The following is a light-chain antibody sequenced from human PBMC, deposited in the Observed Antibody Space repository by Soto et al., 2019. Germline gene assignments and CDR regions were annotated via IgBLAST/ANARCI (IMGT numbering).Light chain of an antibody. V-gene: IGKV1-5*01. CDR3: LHYSSYSEA. Sequence: DIQMTHSAASLSPSIGDRVTITCRASRSISDWLAWYQQKPGKAPELLIFDASNLKSGVSSRFSGSGSGTEFTLTISRLQPDDVATYYCLHYSSYSEAFGQGTKLAI. CDR1: RSISDW. J-gene: IGKJ1*01. CDR2: DAS.